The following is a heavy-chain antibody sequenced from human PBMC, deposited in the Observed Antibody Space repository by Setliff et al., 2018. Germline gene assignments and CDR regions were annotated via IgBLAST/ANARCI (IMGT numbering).Heavy chain of an antibody. CDR1: GFTFSSYG. CDR2: IRYDGSNK. V-gene: IGHV3-30*02. J-gene: IGHJ6*02. D-gene: IGHD3-10*01. Sequence: PGGSLRLSCAASGFTFSSYGMHWVRQAPGKGLEWVAFIRYDGSNKYYADSVKGRFTISRDNSNNTLYLQMNSLRAEDTAVYYCAKEDSYYYGSGSYYNDRYYYYGMDVWGQGTTVTVSS. CDR3: AKEDSYYYGSGSYYNDRYYYYGMDV.